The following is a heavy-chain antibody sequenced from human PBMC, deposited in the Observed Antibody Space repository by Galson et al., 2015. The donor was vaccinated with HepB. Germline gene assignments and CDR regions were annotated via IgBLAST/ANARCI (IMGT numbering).Heavy chain of an antibody. J-gene: IGHJ6*03. Sequence: SVKVSCKASGGTFSSYAISWVRQAPGQGLEWMGGIIPIFGTANYAQKFQGRATITADESTSTAYMELSSLRSEDTAVYYCAREVTMVRGGYYYYMDVWGKGTTVTVSS. CDR2: IIPIFGTA. CDR3: AREVTMVRGGYYYYMDV. V-gene: IGHV1-69*13. CDR1: GGTFSSYA. D-gene: IGHD3-10*01.